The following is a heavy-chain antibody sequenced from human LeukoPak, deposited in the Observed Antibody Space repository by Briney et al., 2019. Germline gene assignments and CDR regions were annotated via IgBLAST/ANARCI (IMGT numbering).Heavy chain of an antibody. Sequence: GGSLRLSCAASGFTFSSYAMSWVRQAPGKGLQWVSAISVSGGSTYYADSVKGRFTTSRDNSKNTLYMQMNSLRAEDTAVYYCAKDRTATVTLDGFDIWGQGTMVTVSS. CDR3: AKDRTATVTLDGFDI. J-gene: IGHJ3*02. CDR1: GFTFSSYA. D-gene: IGHD4-11*01. V-gene: IGHV3-23*01. CDR2: ISVSGGST.